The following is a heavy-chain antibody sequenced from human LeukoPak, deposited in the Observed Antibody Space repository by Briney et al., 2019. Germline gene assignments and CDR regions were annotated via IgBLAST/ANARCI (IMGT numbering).Heavy chain of an antibody. D-gene: IGHD2-8*02. CDR3: AKDVWWSVS. V-gene: IGHV3-23*01. Sequence: PGGSQRLSCVASGFTFSNHAMTWVRQAPGKGLEWASAISANGVDTFYAPSVKGRFTISRDNSKNTLYLQINSLRAEDTAIYHCAKDVWWSVSWGQGTLVTVSS. CDR1: GFTFSNHA. CDR2: ISANGVDT. J-gene: IGHJ5*02.